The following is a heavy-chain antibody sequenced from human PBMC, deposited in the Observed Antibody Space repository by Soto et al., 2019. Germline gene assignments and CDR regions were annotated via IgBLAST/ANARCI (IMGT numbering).Heavy chain of an antibody. Sequence: QVQLQESGPGLVKPSQTLSLTCTVSGGSISSGGYYWSWIRQHPGKGLEWIGYIYYSGSTSYNPSLKSRVTIPVDTSKNQCSLKLSSVTAADTAVYYCALVVVPAAMKAYYDFWSGYMAFDIWGQGTMVTVSS. D-gene: IGHD3-3*01. CDR2: IYYSGST. CDR3: ALVVVPAAMKAYYDFWSGYMAFDI. CDR1: GGSISSGGYY. V-gene: IGHV4-31*03. J-gene: IGHJ3*02.